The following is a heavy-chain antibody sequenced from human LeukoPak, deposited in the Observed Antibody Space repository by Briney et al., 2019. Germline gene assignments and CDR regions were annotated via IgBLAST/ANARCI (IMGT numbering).Heavy chain of an antibody. CDR2: TTHDGRT. CDR3: APIYGDYSDFDY. V-gene: IGHV4-34*01. D-gene: IGHD4-17*01. CDR1: GGSSSHYY. J-gene: IGHJ4*02. Sequence: PSETLSLTCGVYGGSSSHYYWSWIRQPPGKGLEWIGETTHDGRTNYSPSHRGRATISKDTSKSQFSLKLRSVTAADTAVYYCAPIYGDYSDFDYWGQGALVTVSS.